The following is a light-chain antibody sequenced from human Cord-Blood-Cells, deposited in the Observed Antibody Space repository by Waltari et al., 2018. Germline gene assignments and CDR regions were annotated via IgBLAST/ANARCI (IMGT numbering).Light chain of an antibody. Sequence: PAFVSGSPGQSITISCTGTSSDVGSYNLVSWYQQHPGKAPKLMIYEGSKRPSGVSNRFSGSKSGNTASLTISGLQAEDEADYYCCSYAGSSGWVFGGGTKLTVL. CDR2: EGS. V-gene: IGLV2-23*01. CDR1: SSDVGSYNL. CDR3: CSYAGSSGWV. J-gene: IGLJ3*02.